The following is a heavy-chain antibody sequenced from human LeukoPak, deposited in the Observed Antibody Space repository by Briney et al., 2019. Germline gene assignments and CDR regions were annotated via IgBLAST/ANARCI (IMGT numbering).Heavy chain of an antibody. Sequence: PGGSLRLSCAASGFTFSSYTMNWVRQAPGKGLEWVSYISSSGSTIYYADSVKGRLTISRDNVKNSLYLRMNSLRAEDTAVYYCARDDISTGYSLIDYWGQGTLVIVSS. V-gene: IGHV3-48*01. CDR1: GFTFSSYT. CDR3: ARDDISTGYSLIDY. CDR2: ISSSGSTI. D-gene: IGHD3-22*01. J-gene: IGHJ4*02.